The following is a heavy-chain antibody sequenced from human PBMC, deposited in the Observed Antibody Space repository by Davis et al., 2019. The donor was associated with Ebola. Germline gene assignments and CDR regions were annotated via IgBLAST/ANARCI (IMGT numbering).Heavy chain of an antibody. V-gene: IGHV5-51*01. CDR1: GYSFISYW. CDR3: ATRSAYTFDS. D-gene: IGHD3-3*01. CDR2: IYPDDSDT. J-gene: IGHJ4*02. Sequence: GESLKISCKGSGYSFISYWIAWVRQMPGKGLEWMGFIYPDDSDTTYSPSFQGQVTFSADKSISTAYLQWYSLKASDTAMYYCATRSAYTFDSWGQGTLVTVSS.